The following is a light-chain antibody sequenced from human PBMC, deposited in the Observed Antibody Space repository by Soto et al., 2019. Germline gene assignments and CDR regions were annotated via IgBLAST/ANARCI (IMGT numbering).Light chain of an antibody. CDR1: SSDVGSDNL. J-gene: IGLJ2*01. CDR2: EGS. V-gene: IGLV2-23*01. Sequence: QSALTQPASVSGSPGQSITISCTGTSSDVGSDNLVSWYQQYPGKAPKPMLYEGSKRPSGVSNRFSGSKSGNTASLTISGLQADDEADYYCCSYTDSSTRVVFGGGTKLTVL. CDR3: CSYTDSSTRVV.